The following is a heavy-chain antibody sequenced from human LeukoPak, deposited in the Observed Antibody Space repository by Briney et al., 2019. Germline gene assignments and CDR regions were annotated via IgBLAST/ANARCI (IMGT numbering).Heavy chain of an antibody. CDR2: IKQDGSEK. V-gene: IGHV3-7*03. D-gene: IGHD3-10*01. Sequence: GGSLRLSCAASGFTFSSYWMSWVRQAPGKGLEWMANIKQDGSEKYYVDSVKGRFTIPRDNAKNSLYLQMNSLRAEDTAVYYCAREEFGELDGAFDYWGQGTLVTVSS. J-gene: IGHJ4*02. CDR3: AREEFGELDGAFDY. CDR1: GFTFSSYW.